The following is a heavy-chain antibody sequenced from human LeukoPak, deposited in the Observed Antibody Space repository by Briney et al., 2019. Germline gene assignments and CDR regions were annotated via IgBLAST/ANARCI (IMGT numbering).Heavy chain of an antibody. V-gene: IGHV3-48*01. CDR3: AREATIQWLFINTAEYYFDY. CDR1: GFTFSSYS. Sequence: GGSLRLSCAASGFTFSSYSMNWVRQAPGKGLEWVSYISSSSSTIYYADSVKGRFTISRDNAKNSLYLQMNSLRAEDTAVYYCAREATIQWLFINTAEYYFDYWGQGTLVTVSS. D-gene: IGHD5-24*01. CDR2: ISSSSSTI. J-gene: IGHJ4*02.